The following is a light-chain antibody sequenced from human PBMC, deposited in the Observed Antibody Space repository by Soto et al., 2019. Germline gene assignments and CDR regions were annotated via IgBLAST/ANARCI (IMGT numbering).Light chain of an antibody. V-gene: IGKV1-39*01. CDR1: QSISNS. Sequence: DIQMTQSPSSLSASVGDRVTITCRASQSISNSLNWYQHKPGKAPKLLIYAASNLQSGGPSRFSCSGSGTDFTLTISSLQPEDFATYFCQQSNTAPWTFGQGTKVEIK. CDR2: AAS. CDR3: QQSNTAPWT. J-gene: IGKJ1*01.